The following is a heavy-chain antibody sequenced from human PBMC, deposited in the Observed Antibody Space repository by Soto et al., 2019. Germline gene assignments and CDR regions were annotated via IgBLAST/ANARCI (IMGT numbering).Heavy chain of an antibody. D-gene: IGHD4-17*01. CDR3: ASLRFYYFDY. Sequence: PSETLSLTCTVFGGSISSYYWSWIRQPPGKGLEWIGYIYYSGSTTYNPSLKSRVTISVDTSKNQFSLKLSSVTAADTAVYYCASLRFYYFDYWGQGTLVTVSS. CDR1: GGSISSYY. CDR2: IYYSGST. J-gene: IGHJ4*02. V-gene: IGHV4-59*08.